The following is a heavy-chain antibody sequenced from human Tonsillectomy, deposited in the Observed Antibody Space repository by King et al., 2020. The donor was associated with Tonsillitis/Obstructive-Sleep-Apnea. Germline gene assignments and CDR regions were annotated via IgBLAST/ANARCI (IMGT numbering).Heavy chain of an antibody. CDR2: IHPGDSDT. D-gene: IGHD2-15*01. CDR3: ARHPPLTLPCGGGTCYSGSYFAL. CDR1: AYSFTSYW. V-gene: IGHV5-51*01. J-gene: IGHJ2*01. Sequence: QLVQSGAEVKKPGESLKISCKGSAYSFTSYWIGWVRQMPGKGLEWMGIIHPGDSDTKYSPSFQGQVTMSADKSISTAFLQWSSLKASDTAMYYCARHPPLTLPCGGGTCYSGSYFALGGGGTLVTVSS.